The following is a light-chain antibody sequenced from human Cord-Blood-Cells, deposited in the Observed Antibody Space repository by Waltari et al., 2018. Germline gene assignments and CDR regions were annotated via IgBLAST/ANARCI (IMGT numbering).Light chain of an antibody. Sequence: DIQMTQSPSSLSASVGDRVTITCQASQDISNYLNWYQQKPGKAPKLLIYDASNLETGVPSRFSGSGSGTDFTFTISSLQPEDIATNYCQQYDNLPPFTFGPGTKVDXK. CDR3: QQYDNLPPFT. CDR1: QDISNY. V-gene: IGKV1-33*01. J-gene: IGKJ3*01. CDR2: DAS.